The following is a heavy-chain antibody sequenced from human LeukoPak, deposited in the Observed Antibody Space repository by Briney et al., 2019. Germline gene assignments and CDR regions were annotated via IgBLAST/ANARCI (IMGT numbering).Heavy chain of an antibody. CDR1: GFTFSSYS. V-gene: IGHV3-21*01. CDR2: ISSSSSYI. J-gene: IGHJ4*02. Sequence: GGSLRLSCVASGFTFSSYSMNWVRQAPGKGLEWVSSISSSSSYIYYADSVKGRFTISRDNAKNSLYLQMNSLRAEDTAVYYCASRSSIWSGYQDTLYYFDSWGQGTLVTVSS. CDR3: ASRSSIWSGYQDTLYYFDS. D-gene: IGHD3-3*01.